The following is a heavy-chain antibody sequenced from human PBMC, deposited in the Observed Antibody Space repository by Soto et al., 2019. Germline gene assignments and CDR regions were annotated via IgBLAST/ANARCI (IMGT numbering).Heavy chain of an antibody. D-gene: IGHD2-2*01. CDR2: INAGNGYT. CDR1: GYTFTSYA. V-gene: IGHV1-3*01. Sequence: GASVKVSCKASGYTFTSYAMHWVRQAPGQRLEWMGWINAGNGYTKYSQKFQGRVTITSDTSASTAYMELSSLRSEDTAVYYCARGILPSQFPSWFDYWGQGTLVTVSS. CDR3: ARGILPSQFPSWFDY. J-gene: IGHJ4*02.